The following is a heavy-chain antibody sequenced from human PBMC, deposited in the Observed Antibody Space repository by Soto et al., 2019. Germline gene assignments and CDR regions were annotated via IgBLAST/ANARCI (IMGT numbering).Heavy chain of an antibody. J-gene: IGHJ4*02. CDR3: ARGSDYGDFPLGY. CDR2: INHTGST. CDR1: GASFSGYY. D-gene: IGHD4-17*01. V-gene: IGHV4-34*01. Sequence: PSETLSLTCAVYGASFSGYYWSWIRQPPGKGLEWIGEINHTGSTNYNPSLKSRVTISVDTSKNQFSLKLSSVTAADTAVYYCARGSDYGDFPLGYWGQGTLVTVSS.